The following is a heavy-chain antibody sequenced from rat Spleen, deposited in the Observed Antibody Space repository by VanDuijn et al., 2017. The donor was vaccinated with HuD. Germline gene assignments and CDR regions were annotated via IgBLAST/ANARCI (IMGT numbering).Heavy chain of an antibody. CDR3: ARRGTYGSYYWYFDF. V-gene: IGHV5-29*01. D-gene: IGHD1-3*01. CDR1: GFTFSDYG. Sequence: EVQLVESGGGLVQPGRSLKLSCAASGFTFSDYGMAWVRQAPTKGLEWVASISSGGGGTYYADSVEGRFTISRDNAKSTLYLQMDSLRSEDTATYYCARRGTYGSYYWYFDFWGPGTMVTVSS. CDR2: ISSGGGGT. J-gene: IGHJ1*01.